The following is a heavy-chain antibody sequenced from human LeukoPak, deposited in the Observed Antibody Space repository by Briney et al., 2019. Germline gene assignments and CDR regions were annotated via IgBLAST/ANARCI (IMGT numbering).Heavy chain of an antibody. J-gene: IGHJ3*02. V-gene: IGHV3-33*01. CDR1: GFTFGSYG. CDR2: IWYDGSNK. Sequence: AGGSLRLSCAASGFTFGSYGMHWVRQAPGKGLEWVAVIWYDGSNKYYADSVRGRFTISRDNSKNTLYLQMNSLRAEDTAVYYCARDASSGHINAFDIWGQGTMVTVSS. CDR3: ARDASSGHINAFDI. D-gene: IGHD2-21*01.